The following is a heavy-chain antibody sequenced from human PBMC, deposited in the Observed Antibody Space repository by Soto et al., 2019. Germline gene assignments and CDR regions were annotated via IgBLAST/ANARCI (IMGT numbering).Heavy chain of an antibody. CDR1: GFTFSSYA. CDR3: ARHNSPRPYGDYGEFQY. Sequence: PGGSLRLSCAASGFTFSSYAMSWVRQAPGKGLEWVSAISGSGGSTYYADSVKGRFTISRDNSKNTLYLQMNSLRAEDTAVYYCARHNSPRPYGDYGEFQYWGQGTLVTVSS. CDR2: ISGSGGST. D-gene: IGHD4-17*01. V-gene: IGHV3-23*01. J-gene: IGHJ1*01.